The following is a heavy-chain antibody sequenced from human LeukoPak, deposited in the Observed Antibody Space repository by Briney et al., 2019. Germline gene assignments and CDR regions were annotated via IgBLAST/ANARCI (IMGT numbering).Heavy chain of an antibody. CDR3: ARDQGIVVVVAATPFGGDAFDI. D-gene: IGHD2-15*01. CDR1: GFTFSSYA. Sequence: PGGSLRLSCAASGFTFSSYAMHWVRQAPGKGLEWVAVISYDGSNKYYADSVKGRLTISRDNSKNTLYLQMNSLRAEDTAVYYCARDQGIVVVVAATPFGGDAFDIWGQGTMVSVSS. CDR2: ISYDGSNK. J-gene: IGHJ3*02. V-gene: IGHV3-30-3*01.